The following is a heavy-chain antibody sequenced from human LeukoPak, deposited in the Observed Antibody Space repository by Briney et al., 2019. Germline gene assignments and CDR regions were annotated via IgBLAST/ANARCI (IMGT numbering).Heavy chain of an antibody. CDR1: GFIFSRDW. J-gene: IGHJ4*02. CDR2: IKGDGSKK. D-gene: IGHD1-26*01. Sequence: PGGSLRLSCATSGFIFSRDWMTWVRQAPGKGPEWVANIKGDGSKKNLVDSVKGRFTISRDNAKNSLYLQMNSLRADDTAIYYCARDKIVGPTTLDYWGQGTLVTVSS. V-gene: IGHV3-7*01. CDR3: ARDKIVGPTTLDY.